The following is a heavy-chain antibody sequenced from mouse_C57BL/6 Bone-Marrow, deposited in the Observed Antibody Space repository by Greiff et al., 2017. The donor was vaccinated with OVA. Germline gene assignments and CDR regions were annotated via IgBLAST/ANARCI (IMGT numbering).Heavy chain of an antibody. J-gene: IGHJ3*01. D-gene: IGHD3-2*02. Sequence: VKLQQSGAELVQPGASVKLSCTASGFNIKDYYMHWVKQRTEQGLEWIGRIDPEDGETKSAPQFQGKAPITADTSSNNAYLQLSRLTSEDTAVDDCAREWTAQATCHVRVAYWGQGTLVTVSA. CDR2: IDPEDGET. CDR1: GFNIKDYY. CDR3: AREWTAQATCHVRVAY. V-gene: IGHV14-2*01.